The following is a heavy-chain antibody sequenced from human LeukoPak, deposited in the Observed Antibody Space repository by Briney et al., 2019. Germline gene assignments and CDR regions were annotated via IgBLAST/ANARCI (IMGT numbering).Heavy chain of an antibody. CDR3: AKDSGSYYYGMDV. CDR2: LWYDGSNK. Sequence: PGGSLRLSCAASGFTFSSYAMHWLRQAPGKGLEWVAVLWYDGSNKYYADSVKGRFTISRDNSKSTSYLQMSSLRAEDTAVYYCAKDSGSYYYGMDVWGQGTTVTVSS. V-gene: IGHV3-33*06. CDR1: GFTFSSYA. J-gene: IGHJ6*02. D-gene: IGHD3-10*01.